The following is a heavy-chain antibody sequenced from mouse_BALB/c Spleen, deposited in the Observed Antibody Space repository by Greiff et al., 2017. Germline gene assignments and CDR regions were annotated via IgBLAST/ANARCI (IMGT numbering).Heavy chain of an antibody. CDR3: ARGGLTFAMDY. D-gene: IGHD3-1*01. CDR2: IRNKANGYTT. Sequence: EVQLQESGGGLVQPGGSLRLSCATSGFTFTDYYMSWVRQPPGKALEWLGFIRNKANGYTTEYSASVKGRFTISRDNSQSILYLQMNTLRAEDSATYYCARGGLTFAMDYWGQGTSVTVSS. J-gene: IGHJ4*01. CDR1: GFTFTDYY. V-gene: IGHV7-3*02.